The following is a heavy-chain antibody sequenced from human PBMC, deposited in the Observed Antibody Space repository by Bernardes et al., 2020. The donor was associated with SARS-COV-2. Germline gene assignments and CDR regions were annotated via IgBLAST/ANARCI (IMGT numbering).Heavy chain of an antibody. D-gene: IGHD1-26*01. CDR1: GFTLSNYW. CDR2: IDTDGTTI. J-gene: IGHJ3*01. CDR3: TRVLHGRAGSFDV. V-gene: IGHV3-74*01. Sequence: GGSLRLSCGASGFTLSNYWMHWVRQGSGKGLEWVSRIDTDGTTINYVDSVKGRFTISRDNARNTLFLQMNNLRVEDTALYYCTRVLHGRAGSFDVWGHGTMVTVSS.